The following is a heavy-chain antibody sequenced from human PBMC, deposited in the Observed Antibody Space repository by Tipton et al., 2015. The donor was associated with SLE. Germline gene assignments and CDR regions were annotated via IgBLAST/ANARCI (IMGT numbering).Heavy chain of an antibody. D-gene: IGHD6-13*01. V-gene: IGHV1-18*01. CDR2: ISTYNGNT. Sequence: QVQLVQSGAEVKKPGASVKVSCKTSGYTFTNYFISWVRQAPGQGLEWMGWISTYNGNTNFAQKFQGRVAMTTDTSTNTVYMELRSLRSDDTAVYYCAREPRGIATPSDSFDLWGQGTMVTVSS. CDR3: AREPRGIATPSDSFDL. J-gene: IGHJ3*01. CDR1: GYTFTNYF.